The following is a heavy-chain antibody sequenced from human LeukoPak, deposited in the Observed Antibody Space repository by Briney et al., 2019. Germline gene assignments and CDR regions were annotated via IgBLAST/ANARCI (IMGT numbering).Heavy chain of an antibody. D-gene: IGHD3-22*01. CDR1: GGSFSGYY. CDR2: INHSGST. Sequence: SETLSLTCAVSGGSFSGYYWSWIRQPPGKGLEWIGEINHSGSTNYNPSLKSRVTISVDTSKNQFSLKLSSVTAADTAVYYCARASYDSSGYYYLTFDYWGQGTLVTVSS. CDR3: ARASYDSSGYYYLTFDY. V-gene: IGHV4-34*01. J-gene: IGHJ4*02.